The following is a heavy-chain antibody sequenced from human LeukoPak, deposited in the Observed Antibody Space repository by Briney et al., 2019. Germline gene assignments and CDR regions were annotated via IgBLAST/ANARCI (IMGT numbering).Heavy chain of an antibody. V-gene: IGHV4-39*07. Sequence: PSETLSLTCTVSGGSISSSSYYWAWIRQPPGKGLEWIGSIYYSGVTYYNPSLKSRVTISVDTSKNQFSLKLSSVTAADTAVYYCAKLVLLWFGESKYYFDYWGQGTLVTVSS. D-gene: IGHD3-10*01. CDR3: AKLVLLWFGESKYYFDY. CDR1: GGSISSSSYY. J-gene: IGHJ4*02. CDR2: IYYSGVT.